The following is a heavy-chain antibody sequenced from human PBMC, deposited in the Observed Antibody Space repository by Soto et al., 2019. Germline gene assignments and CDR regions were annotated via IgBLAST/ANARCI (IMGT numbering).Heavy chain of an antibody. D-gene: IGHD5-18*01. Sequence: QVQLVQSGAEVKRPGSSVKVSCKASGGTFRTYTISWVRQAPGQGLEWMGRIIPILGIANYAQKFQGRVTFTADKTTSTAAREMGSLRSEDTSVYYCGRPVRVYVDTAMVSAYGMDVWGQGTTVTVS. CDR2: IIPILGIA. J-gene: IGHJ6*02. CDR1: GGTFRTYT. CDR3: GRPVRVYVDTAMVSAYGMDV. V-gene: IGHV1-69*02.